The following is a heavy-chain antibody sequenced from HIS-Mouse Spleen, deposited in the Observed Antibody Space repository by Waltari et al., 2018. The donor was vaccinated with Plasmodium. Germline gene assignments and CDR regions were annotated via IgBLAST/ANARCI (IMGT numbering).Heavy chain of an antibody. Sequence: QITLKESGPTLVKPTQTLTLTCTFSGFSLSTSGVGVGWIRPPPGKALEWLALIYWDDDKRYSPSLKSRLTITKDTSKNQVVLTMTNMDPVDTATYYCAHRPDCSSTSCYGGFDYWGQGTLVTVSS. D-gene: IGHD2-2*01. CDR3: AHRPDCSSTSCYGGFDY. J-gene: IGHJ4*02. V-gene: IGHV2-5*02. CDR1: GFSLSTSGVG. CDR2: IYWDDDK.